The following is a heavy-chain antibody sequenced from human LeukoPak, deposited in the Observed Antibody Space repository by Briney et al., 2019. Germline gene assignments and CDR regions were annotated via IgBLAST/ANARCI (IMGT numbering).Heavy chain of an antibody. CDR3: ARAERYSSSWYIDYYYGMDV. V-gene: IGHV1-69*01. J-gene: IGHJ6*02. CDR1: GGTFSSYA. D-gene: IGHD6-13*01. CDR2: IIPIFGTA. Sequence: ASVKVSCKASGGTFSSYAISWVRQAPGQGLEWMGGIIPIFGTANYAQKFQGRVTITADGSTSTAYMELSSLRSEDTAVYYCARAERYSSSWYIDYYYGMDVWGQGTTVTVSS.